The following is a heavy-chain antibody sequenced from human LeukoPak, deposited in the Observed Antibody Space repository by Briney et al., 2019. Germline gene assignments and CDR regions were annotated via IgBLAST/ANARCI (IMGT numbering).Heavy chain of an antibody. CDR1: GDSLSSGSYY. CDR3: ARASPMLDAFDI. Sequence: SETLSLTCTVSGDSLSSGSYYWSWIRQPPGKGLEWIGYIYYGGSTNLNPSLKSRVTISVDTSKNQFSLKMSSVTAADTAVYYCARASPMLDAFDIWGQGTMVTVS. V-gene: IGHV4-61*01. D-gene: IGHD2-8*01. CDR2: IYYGGST. J-gene: IGHJ3*02.